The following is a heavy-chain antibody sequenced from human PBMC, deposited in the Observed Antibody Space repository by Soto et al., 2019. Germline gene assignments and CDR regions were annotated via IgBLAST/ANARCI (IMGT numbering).Heavy chain of an antibody. CDR2: IYYSGST. V-gene: IGHV4-59*01. Sequence: SETPSLTCTVSGGSISSYYWSWIRQPPGKGLEWIGYIYYSGSTNYNPSLKSRVTISVDTSKNQFSLKLSSVTAADTAVYYCARSMYYDFWSGPDHFQHWGQGTLVTVSS. CDR3: ARSMYYDFWSGPDHFQH. J-gene: IGHJ1*01. CDR1: GGSISSYY. D-gene: IGHD3-3*01.